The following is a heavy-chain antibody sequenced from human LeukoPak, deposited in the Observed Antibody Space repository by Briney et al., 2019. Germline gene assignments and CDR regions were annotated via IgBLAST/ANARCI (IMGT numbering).Heavy chain of an antibody. J-gene: IGHJ3*02. CDR2: INPHSGTT. V-gene: IGHV1-2*02. CDR1: GYTFTEYY. Sequence: ASVKVSCKSSGYTFTEYYMHWVRQTPGQGPEWMGWINPHSGTTKSAQKFQGRVTMTRDTSITTAYMELSRLTADDTAVYYCAREGKTDAFDIWGQGTMVTVSS. CDR3: AREGKTDAFDI.